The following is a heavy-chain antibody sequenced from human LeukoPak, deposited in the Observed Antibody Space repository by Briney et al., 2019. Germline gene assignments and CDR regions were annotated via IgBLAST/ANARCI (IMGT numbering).Heavy chain of an antibody. CDR3: ARGLAYYYDSSAYFLDY. CDR1: GGSFSGYY. J-gene: IGHJ4*02. Sequence: SETLSLTCAVYGGSFSGYYWSWIRQPPGKGLEWIGEINHSGSTNYNPSLKSRVTISVDTSKNQFSLKLSSVTAADTAIYYCARGLAYYYDSSAYFLDYWGQGALVTVSS. V-gene: IGHV4-34*01. CDR2: INHSGST. D-gene: IGHD3-22*01.